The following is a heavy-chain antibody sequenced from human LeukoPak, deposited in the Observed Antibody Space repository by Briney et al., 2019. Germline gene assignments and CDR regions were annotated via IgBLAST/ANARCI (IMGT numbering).Heavy chain of an antibody. V-gene: IGHV3-7*01. Sequence: GGSLRLSCAASGFTFSSYWMSWVRQAPGKGLEWVANIKLDGSEKYYVDSVKGRFTISRDNAKNSLYLQMNSLRAEDTAVYYCAREPRSRYYYGSGASWFDPWGQGTLVTVSS. CDR3: AREPRSRYYYGSGASWFDP. D-gene: IGHD3-10*01. CDR2: IKLDGSEK. CDR1: GFTFSSYW. J-gene: IGHJ5*02.